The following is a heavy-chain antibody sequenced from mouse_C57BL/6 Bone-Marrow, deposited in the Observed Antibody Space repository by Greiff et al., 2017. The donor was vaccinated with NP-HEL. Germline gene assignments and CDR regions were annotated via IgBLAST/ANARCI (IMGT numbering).Heavy chain of an antibody. Sequence: QVQLKQPGAELVKPGASVKLSCKASGYTFTSYWMQWVKQRPGQGLEWIGEIDLSDSYTNYNQKFKGKATLTVDTSSSTAYMQLSSLTSEDSAVYYCARERGYDGPYFDYWGQGTTLTVSS. V-gene: IGHV1-50*01. CDR2: IDLSDSYT. D-gene: IGHD2-2*01. CDR3: ARERGYDGPYFDY. CDR1: GYTFTSYW. J-gene: IGHJ2*01.